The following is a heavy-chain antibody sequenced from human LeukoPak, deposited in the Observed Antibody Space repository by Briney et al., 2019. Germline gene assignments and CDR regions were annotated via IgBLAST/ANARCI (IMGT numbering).Heavy chain of an antibody. CDR3: ARDRGEFSYSHDY. Sequence: GGSLRLSCAASGFTVSSNYMSWVRQAPGKGLEWVSVIYSGGSTYYADSVKGRFTISRDNSKNTLYLQMNSLRAEDTAVYYCARDRGEFSYSHDYWGQGTLVTVSS. D-gene: IGHD1-26*01. CDR1: GFTVSSNY. V-gene: IGHV3-53*01. CDR2: IYSGGST. J-gene: IGHJ4*02.